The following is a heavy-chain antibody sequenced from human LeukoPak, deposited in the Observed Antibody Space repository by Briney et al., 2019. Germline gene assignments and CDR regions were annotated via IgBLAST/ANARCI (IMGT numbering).Heavy chain of an antibody. D-gene: IGHD5-18*01. V-gene: IGHV3-30*18. CDR3: AKLLLNTRGYSYGPYYFDY. J-gene: IGHJ4*02. CDR2: ISYDGSNK. CDR1: GFTFSSYW. Sequence: GGSLRLSCAASGFTFSSYWMSWVRQAPGKGLEWVAVISYDGSNKYYADSVKGRFTISRDNSKNTLYLQMNSLRAEDTAVYYCAKLLLNTRGYSYGPYYFDYWGQGTLVTVSS.